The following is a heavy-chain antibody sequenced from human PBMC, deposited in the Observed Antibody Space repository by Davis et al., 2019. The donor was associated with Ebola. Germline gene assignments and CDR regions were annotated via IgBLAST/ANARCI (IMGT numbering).Heavy chain of an antibody. J-gene: IGHJ4*02. Sequence: SETLSLTCAVYGASFSGYYWSWIRQPPGTGLEWIGEINHSGSTNYNPSLKSRVTISVDTSKNQFSLKLSSVTAADTAVYYCARDSGYSWGIDYWGQGTLVTVSS. CDR2: INHSGST. CDR3: ARDSGYSWGIDY. D-gene: IGHD5-18*01. CDR1: GASFSGYY. V-gene: IGHV4-34*01.